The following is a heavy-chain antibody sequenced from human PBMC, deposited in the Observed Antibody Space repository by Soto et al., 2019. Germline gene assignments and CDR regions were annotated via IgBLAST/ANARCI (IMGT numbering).Heavy chain of an antibody. Sequence: SVKVSCKASGGTFSSYAISWVRQAPGQGLEWMGGIIPIFGTANYAQKFQGRVTITADKSTSTAYMELSSLRSEDTAVYYCARDQIVVVPAPFYYYGMDVWGQGTTVTVSS. D-gene: IGHD2-2*01. CDR1: GGTFSSYA. V-gene: IGHV1-69*06. CDR2: IIPIFGTA. J-gene: IGHJ6*02. CDR3: ARDQIVVVPAPFYYYGMDV.